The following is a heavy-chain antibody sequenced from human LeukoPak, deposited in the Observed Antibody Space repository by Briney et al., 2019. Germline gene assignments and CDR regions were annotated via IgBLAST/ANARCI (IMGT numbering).Heavy chain of an antibody. J-gene: IGHJ6*03. V-gene: IGHV4-4*07. CDR1: GGPISGYY. D-gene: IGHD3-10*01. CDR2: IYTSGST. CDR3: ARDGSTMVRGVIMGYYMDV. Sequence: SETLTLTCTVSGGPISGYYWSWIRQPPGKGLEWIGRIYTSGSTNYNPSLKSRVTMSVDTSKNQFSLKRSSVTGADTAVYYCARDGSTMVRGVIMGYYMDVWGKGTTVTVSS.